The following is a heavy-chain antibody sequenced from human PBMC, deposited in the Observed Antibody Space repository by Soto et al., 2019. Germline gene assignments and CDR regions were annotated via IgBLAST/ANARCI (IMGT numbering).Heavy chain of an antibody. CDR2: IIPIFGTT. CDR1: GGTFSSYA. Sequence: QVQLVQSGAEVKKPGSSVKVSCKASGGTFSSYAISWVRQAPGQGLEWMGGIIPIFGTTNYAQKFQGSVTIPADESTTIAYMALSSLGSEDTAVYYCARGGATLVRGVLRTGYYGMAVWGQGTTVTVSS. CDR3: ARGGATLVRGVLRTGYYGMAV. D-gene: IGHD3-10*01. J-gene: IGHJ6*02. V-gene: IGHV1-69*01.